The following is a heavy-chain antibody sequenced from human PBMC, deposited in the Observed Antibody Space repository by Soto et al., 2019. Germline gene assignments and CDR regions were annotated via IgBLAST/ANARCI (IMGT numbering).Heavy chain of an antibody. CDR2: IYYSGST. D-gene: IGHD5-18*01. J-gene: IGHJ4*02. Sequence: QVQLQESGPGLVKPSQTLSLTCTVSGGSISSGGYYWSWIRQHPGKGLEWIGYIYYSGSTYYNPSLKSRVTISVDTSKNLFSLKLSSVTAADTAVYYCARAEDVDTAMVFDYWGQGTLVTVSS. V-gene: IGHV4-31*03. CDR3: ARAEDVDTAMVFDY. CDR1: GGSISSGGYY.